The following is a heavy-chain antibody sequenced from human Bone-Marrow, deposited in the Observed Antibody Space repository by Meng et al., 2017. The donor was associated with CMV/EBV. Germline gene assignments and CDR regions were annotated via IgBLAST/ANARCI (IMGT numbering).Heavy chain of an antibody. Sequence: GSLRLSCIVSGDSVSSGSYYWSWIRQPPGKGLEWIGYIYYSGTANYNPSLKSRVTISVDTSKNQFSLKLSSVTAADTAVYYCARGRINGKWGQGTLVTVSS. D-gene: IGHD2/OR15-2a*01. V-gene: IGHV4-61*01. CDR2: IYYSGTA. CDR1: GDSVSSGSYY. J-gene: IGHJ4*02. CDR3: ARGRINGK.